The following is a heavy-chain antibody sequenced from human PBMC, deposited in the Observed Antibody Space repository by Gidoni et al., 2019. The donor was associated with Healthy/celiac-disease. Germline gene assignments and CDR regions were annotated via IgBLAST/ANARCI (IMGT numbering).Heavy chain of an antibody. V-gene: IGHV3-23*01. J-gene: IGHJ4*02. D-gene: IGHD1-20*01. CDR1: GFTVSSYA. CDR2: IIGSGGRT. Sequence: EVQLLASGGGLVQPGGSLRISCAASGFTVSSYAMSWVRQAPGKGLVLVSAIIGSGGRTYYADSVKGRFTISRDNSKNTLYLQMNSLRAEDTAVYYCAKEMYNWNDEYFDYWGQGTLVTVSS. CDR3: AKEMYNWNDEYFDY.